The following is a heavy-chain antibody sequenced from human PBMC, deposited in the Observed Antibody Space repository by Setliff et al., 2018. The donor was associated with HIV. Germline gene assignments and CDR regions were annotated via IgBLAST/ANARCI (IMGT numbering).Heavy chain of an antibody. CDR1: GFTFSSYS. CDR2: ISSSSSTI. D-gene: IGHD5-18*01. Sequence: LRLSCAASGFTFSSYSMNWVRQAPGKGLEWVSYISSSSSTIYYADSVKGRFTISRDNAKNSLYLQMNSLRAEDTAVYYCARDEVPRGYSYGYFQNYWGQGTLVTVSS. V-gene: IGHV3-48*01. CDR3: ARDEVPRGYSYGYFQNY. J-gene: IGHJ4*02.